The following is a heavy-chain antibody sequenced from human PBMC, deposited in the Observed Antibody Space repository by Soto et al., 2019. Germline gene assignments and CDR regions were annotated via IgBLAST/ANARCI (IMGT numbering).Heavy chain of an antibody. CDR1: GFAFSSHP. CDR3: AKRRGEGYFDY. Sequence: LRLSCAASGFAFSSHPMSWVRQAPEKGLEWVAGISDGGDLTYNADSVRGRFTISRDNSRNTLYLQMNSLRADDTAVYYCAKRRGEGYFDYWGQGTLVTVSS. V-gene: IGHV3-23*01. J-gene: IGHJ4*02. CDR2: ISDGGDLT. D-gene: IGHD3-16*01.